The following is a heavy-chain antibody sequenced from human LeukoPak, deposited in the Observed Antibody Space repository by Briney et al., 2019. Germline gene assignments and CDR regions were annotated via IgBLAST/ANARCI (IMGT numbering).Heavy chain of an antibody. V-gene: IGHV3-21*01. CDR3: ARGREYPYYMDV. CDR1: GFTFSSYS. Sequence: KTGGSLRLSCAASGFTFSSYSMNWVRQAPGKGLEWVSSISSSSSYIYYADSVKGRFTISRDNAKNSLYLQMNSLRAEDTAVYYCARGREYPYYMDVWGKGTTVTISS. J-gene: IGHJ6*03. D-gene: IGHD2/OR15-2a*01. CDR2: ISSSSSYI.